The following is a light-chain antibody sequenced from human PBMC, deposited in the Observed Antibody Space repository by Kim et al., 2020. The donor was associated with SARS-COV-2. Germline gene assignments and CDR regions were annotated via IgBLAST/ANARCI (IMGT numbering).Light chain of an antibody. V-gene: IGLV3-21*04. J-gene: IGLJ1*01. CDR3: QVWDSSSDPHYV. CDR1: NIGSKS. Sequence: PGKTDRITCGGNNIGSKSVHWYQQKPGQAPVLVIYYDSDRPSGIPERFSGSNSGNTATLTISRVEAGDEADYYCQVWDSSSDPHYVFGTGTKVTVL. CDR2: YDS.